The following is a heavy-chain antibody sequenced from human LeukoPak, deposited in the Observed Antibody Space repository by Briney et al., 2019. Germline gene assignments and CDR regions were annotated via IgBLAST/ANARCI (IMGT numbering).Heavy chain of an antibody. CDR2: IYYSGST. CDR1: GGSISSYY. CDR3: ARRPRGYYYYYMDV. D-gene: IGHD6-6*01. V-gene: IGHV4-59*12. J-gene: IGHJ6*03. Sequence: KTSETLSLTCTVSGGSISSYYWSWIRQPPGKGLEWIGYIYYSGSTNYNPSLKSRVTISVDTSKNQFSLKLSSVTAADTAVYYCARRPRGYYYYYMDVWGKGTTVTISS.